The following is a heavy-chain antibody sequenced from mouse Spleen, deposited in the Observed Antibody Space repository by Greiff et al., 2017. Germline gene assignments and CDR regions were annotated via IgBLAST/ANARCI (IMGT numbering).Heavy chain of an antibody. CDR1: GYTFTSYW. J-gene: IGHJ1*01. Sequence: QVQLQQPGAELVKPGASVKLSCKASGYTFTSYWMQWVKQRPGQGLEWIGEIDPSDSYTNYNQKFKGKATLTVDTSSSTAYMQLSSLTSEDSAVYYCARHEYGKDWYFDVWGAGTTVTVSS. V-gene: IGHV1-50*01. CDR3: ARHEYGKDWYFDV. D-gene: IGHD2-10*02. CDR2: IDPSDSYT.